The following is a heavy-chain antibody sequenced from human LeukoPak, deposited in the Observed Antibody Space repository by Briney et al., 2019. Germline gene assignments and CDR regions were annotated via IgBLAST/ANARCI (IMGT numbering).Heavy chain of an antibody. CDR1: GFTVSINY. V-gene: IGHV3-66*02. D-gene: IGHD3-22*01. CDR3: ARSSSPWYYYDSSGYMFDY. Sequence: PGGSLRLSCAASGFTVSINYMSCVRQAPGKGMEWVSVIYSGGSTYGVDSWKGRFTISRDNSKNTLYLQMNSLRADDTAVYYCARSSSPWYYYDSSGYMFDYWGQGTLVTVSS. CDR2: IYSGGST. J-gene: IGHJ4*02.